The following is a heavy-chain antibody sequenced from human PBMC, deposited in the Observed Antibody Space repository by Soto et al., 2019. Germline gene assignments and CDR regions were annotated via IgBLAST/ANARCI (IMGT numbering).Heavy chain of an antibody. CDR2: MQHTGNT. CDR3: AKDVSSRRWFDP. CDR1: GASIRSYH. V-gene: IGHV4-4*07. D-gene: IGHD3-16*01. J-gene: IGHJ5*02. Sequence: QVQLQESGPGLVKPSETLPLTCAVSGASIRSYHWSWIRQPAGKGLEWIGRMQHTGNTNYNPSLKSRVTIAVDTAKNQISLKMTSVTAADTAVYFCAKDVSSRRWFDPWGQGILVIVSS.